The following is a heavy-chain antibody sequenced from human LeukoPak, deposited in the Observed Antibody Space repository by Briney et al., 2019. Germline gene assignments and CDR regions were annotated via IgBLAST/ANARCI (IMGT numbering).Heavy chain of an antibody. CDR3: ARARGVVVAAEYYYYGMDV. D-gene: IGHD2-15*01. Sequence: SETLSLTCTVSGGSISSGGYYWSWIRQPPGKGLEWIGYIYYSGSTNYNPSLKSRVTISVDTSKNQFSLKLSSVTAADTAVYYCARARGVVVAAEYYYYGMDVWGQGTTVTVSS. V-gene: IGHV4-61*08. J-gene: IGHJ6*02. CDR2: IYYSGST. CDR1: GGSISSGGYY.